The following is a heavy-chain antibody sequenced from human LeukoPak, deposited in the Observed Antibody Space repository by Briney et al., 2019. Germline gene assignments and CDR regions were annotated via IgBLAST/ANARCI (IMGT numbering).Heavy chain of an antibody. CDR3: ANGDGFDY. CDR1: GFTFGTYW. D-gene: IGHD5-24*01. Sequence: PGGSLRLSCATSGFTFGTYWMSWVRQAPGKGLEWVANIKQDGSEKYYVDSVKGRFTISRDNAKNSLDLQMNSLRAEDTAVYYCANGDGFDYWGQGTLVTVSS. V-gene: IGHV3-7*01. CDR2: IKQDGSEK. J-gene: IGHJ4*02.